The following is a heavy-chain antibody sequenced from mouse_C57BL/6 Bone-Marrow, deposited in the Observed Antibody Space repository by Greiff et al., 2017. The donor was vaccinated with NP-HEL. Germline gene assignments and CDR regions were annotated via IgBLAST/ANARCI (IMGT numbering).Heavy chain of an antibody. Sequence: QVHVKQPGAELVKPGASVKMSCKASGHTFTSYWITWVKQRPGQGLEWIGDIYPGSGSTNYNEKFKSKATLTVDTSSSTAYMQLSSLTSEDSAVYYCASSLYWYFDVWGTGTTVTVSS. V-gene: IGHV1-55*01. J-gene: IGHJ1*03. CDR3: ASSLYWYFDV. D-gene: IGHD1-1*01. CDR1: GHTFTSYW. CDR2: IYPGSGST.